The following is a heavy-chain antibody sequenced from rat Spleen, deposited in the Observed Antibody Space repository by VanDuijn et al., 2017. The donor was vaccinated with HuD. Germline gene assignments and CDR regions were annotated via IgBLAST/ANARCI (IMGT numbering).Heavy chain of an antibody. CDR3: ARLSWDLGYFDY. D-gene: IGHD5-1*01. V-gene: IGHV5S10*01. Sequence: EVQLVESGGGLVQPGRSLKLSCAASGFTFSDYTMAWVRQAPKEGLEWVATIVYDGSRTYFRDSVKGRFTLSRDNAKSTLYLQMNSLRSEDTATYYCARLSWDLGYFDYWGQGVMVTVSS. CDR2: IVYDGSRT. J-gene: IGHJ2*01. CDR1: GFTFSDYT.